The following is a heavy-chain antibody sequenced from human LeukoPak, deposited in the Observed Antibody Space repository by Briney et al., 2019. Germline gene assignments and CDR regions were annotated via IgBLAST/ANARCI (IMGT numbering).Heavy chain of an antibody. CDR2: IIPILGIA. CDR3: ARDGLELRPYNWFDP. CDR1: GGTFSSYA. J-gene: IGHJ5*02. D-gene: IGHD1-7*01. V-gene: IGHV1-69*04. Sequence: GASVKVSCKASGGTFSSYAISWVRQAPGQGLEWMGRIIPILGIANYAQKFQGRVTITADKSTSTAYMELSSLRSEDTAVYYCARDGLELRPYNWFDPWGQGTLVTVSS.